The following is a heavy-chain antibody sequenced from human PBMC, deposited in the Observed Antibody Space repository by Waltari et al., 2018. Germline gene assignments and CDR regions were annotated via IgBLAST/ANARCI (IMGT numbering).Heavy chain of an antibody. V-gene: IGHV1-24*01. CDR3: ATALYCSSTSCHTLFDY. CDR1: GYTLTELS. J-gene: IGHJ4*02. D-gene: IGHD2-2*01. Sequence: QVQLVQSGAEVKKPGASVKVSCKVSGYTLTELSMHWVRQAPGKGLEWMGGFEPEDGETIYAQKFQVRVTMTEDTSTDTTYRELSSLRSEDTAVYYCATALYCSSTSCHTLFDYWGQGTLVTVSS. CDR2: FEPEDGET.